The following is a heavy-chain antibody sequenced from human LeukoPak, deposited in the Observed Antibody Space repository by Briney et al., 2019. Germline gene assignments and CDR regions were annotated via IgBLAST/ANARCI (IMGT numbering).Heavy chain of an antibody. Sequence: TGGSLRLSCAASGFTFSSYGMHWVRQAPGKGLEWVAGISYDGSNKYYADSVKGRFTISRDNSKNTLYLQMNSLRADDTAVYYCAKDLQLRWELVSFDYWGQGTLVTVSS. V-gene: IGHV3-30*18. CDR2: ISYDGSNK. D-gene: IGHD1-26*01. CDR3: AKDLQLRWELVSFDY. CDR1: GFTFSSYG. J-gene: IGHJ4*02.